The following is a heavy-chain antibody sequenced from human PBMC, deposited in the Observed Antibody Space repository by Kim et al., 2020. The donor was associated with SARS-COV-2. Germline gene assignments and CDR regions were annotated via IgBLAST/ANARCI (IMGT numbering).Heavy chain of an antibody. V-gene: IGHV3-23*05. Sequence: GGSLRLSCVASGFTFSAYSMAWVRQAPGKGLEWVSGFDPSNRRTYYANSVKGRFTISRDMATNTVYLQMNSLKGEDTAVYYCAKSSREDLKDWFDSWGQGTLVTVTT. J-gene: IGHJ5*01. D-gene: IGHD2-15*01. CDR2: FDPSNRRT. CDR1: GFTFSAYS. CDR3: AKSSREDLKDWFDS.